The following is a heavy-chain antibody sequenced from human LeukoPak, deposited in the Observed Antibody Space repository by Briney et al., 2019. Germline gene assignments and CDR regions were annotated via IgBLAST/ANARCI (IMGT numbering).Heavy chain of an antibody. D-gene: IGHD3-10*01. V-gene: IGHV4-59*08. Sequence: PSETLSLTCTVSGGSISSYYWSWIRQPPGKGLEWIGYIYYSGGTNYNPSLKSRVTISVDTSKNQFSLKLSSVTAADTAVYYCARHAVRGVIIHWGQGTLVTVSS. J-gene: IGHJ4*02. CDR3: ARHAVRGVIIH. CDR1: GGSISSYY. CDR2: IYYSGGT.